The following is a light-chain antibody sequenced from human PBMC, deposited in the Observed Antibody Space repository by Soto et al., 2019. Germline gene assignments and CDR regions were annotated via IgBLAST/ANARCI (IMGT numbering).Light chain of an antibody. CDR2: GAS. J-gene: IGKJ1*01. V-gene: IGKV3-20*01. Sequence: EIVLTQSPGTLSLSPGERATLSCRVSQSVSSSYLAWYQQKLGQAPRLLIGGASIRATGLPDWFSGGGSGTDFTLTISRLEAEDFAVYYCQQYGSSPGTFGQGTKVDIK. CDR1: QSVSSSY. CDR3: QQYGSSPGT.